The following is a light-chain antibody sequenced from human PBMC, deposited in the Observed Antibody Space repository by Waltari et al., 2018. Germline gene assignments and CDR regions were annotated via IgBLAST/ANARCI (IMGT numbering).Light chain of an antibody. V-gene: IGLV2-14*03. Sequence: QSALTQPAPVSGSPPQPITISCPGTGSDVAAHNYISWYQQHPGKAPKLMIFDVSDRPSGVSNRFSGSKSGTTASLTISGLQAEDEADYYCSSYTTTGTLVFGGGTKLTVL. CDR2: DVS. J-gene: IGLJ2*01. CDR3: SSYTTTGTLV. CDR1: GSDVAAHNY.